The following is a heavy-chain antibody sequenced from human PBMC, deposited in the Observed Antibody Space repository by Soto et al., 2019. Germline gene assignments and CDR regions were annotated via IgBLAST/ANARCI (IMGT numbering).Heavy chain of an antibody. J-gene: IGHJ2*01. CDR3: ARHFDVDPSLDQYYFDL. V-gene: IGHV4-4*07. CDR2: IYASGRT. Sequence: QVQLQESGPGLVKPSETLSLTCTVSGVSITPYFWSWIRQPAGKAPEWVGHIYASGRTPDNPSLKSRVTMFVSQTQISLRLTSVTAADTAVYYCARHFDVDPSLDQYYFDLWGRGALVTVSS. CDR1: GVSITPYF. D-gene: IGHD3-9*01.